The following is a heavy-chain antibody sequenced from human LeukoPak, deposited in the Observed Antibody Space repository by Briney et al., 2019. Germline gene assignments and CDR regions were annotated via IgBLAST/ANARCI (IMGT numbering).Heavy chain of an antibody. V-gene: IGHV3-74*01. Sequence: GGSLRLSCAASGFTFRDYWIHWVRQAPGKGLVWVSRINTDGSITNYADSVKGRFSISRDNAKNTLYLQMSSPRAEDTAVYYCARDRGPRTGFMVREAYDYWGQGTLVTVSS. D-gene: IGHD3-10*01. J-gene: IGHJ4*02. CDR3: ARDRGPRTGFMVREAYDY. CDR2: INTDGSIT. CDR1: GFTFRDYW.